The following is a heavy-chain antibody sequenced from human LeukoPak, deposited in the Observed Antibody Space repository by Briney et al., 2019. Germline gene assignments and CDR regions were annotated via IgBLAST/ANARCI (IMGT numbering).Heavy chain of an antibody. D-gene: IGHD4-17*01. Sequence: PGGSLRLSCAASGFTFSSYAMSWVRQAPGKGLEWVSAISGSGGSTYYADSVKGRFTISRDNSKNTLYLQMNSLRAEDTAVYYCAKEGDYGDYVPGDYYYGMDVRGQGTTVTVSS. V-gene: IGHV3-23*01. J-gene: IGHJ6*02. CDR1: GFTFSSYA. CDR2: ISGSGGST. CDR3: AKEGDYGDYVPGDYYYGMDV.